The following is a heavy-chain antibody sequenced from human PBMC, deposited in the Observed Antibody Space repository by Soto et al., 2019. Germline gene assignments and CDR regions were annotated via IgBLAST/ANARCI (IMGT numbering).Heavy chain of an antibody. CDR2: FSASGGST. Sequence: EVQLLESGGGLVQPGGSLRLSCVASGFTFNSYAMSWVRQAPGKGLEWVASFSASGGSTYYADSVKGRFTISRDNSRNTLYLQMNSLSVEDTALYYCAKAGQWLADFDYGGQGTLVTVSS. J-gene: IGHJ4*02. V-gene: IGHV3-23*01. CDR3: AKAGQWLADFDY. CDR1: GFTFNSYA. D-gene: IGHD6-19*01.